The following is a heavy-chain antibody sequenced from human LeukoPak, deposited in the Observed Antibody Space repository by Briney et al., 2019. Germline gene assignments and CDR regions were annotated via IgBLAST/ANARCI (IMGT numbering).Heavy chain of an antibody. D-gene: IGHD3-22*01. CDR3: AKYYDSSGYSYNDY. J-gene: IGHJ4*02. V-gene: IGHV3-23*01. CDR2: FSGSTGTT. CDR1: GFTFSVAA. Sequence: GGSLRLPCAASGFTFSVAAMTWVRQAPGKGLEWVSAFSGSTGTTYYADSAKGRFTISRDNSKNTLYLQMNSLRAEDTAVYYCAKYYDSSGYSYNDYWGQGTLVTVSS.